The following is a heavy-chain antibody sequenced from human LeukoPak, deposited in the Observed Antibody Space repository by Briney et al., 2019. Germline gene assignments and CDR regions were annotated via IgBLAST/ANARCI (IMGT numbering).Heavy chain of an antibody. J-gene: IGHJ2*01. Sequence: PSETLSLTCAVSGYSISSGYYWGWIRQPPGKGLGWIGSIYHSGSTYYNPSLKSRVTISVDTSKNQFSLKLSSVTAAETAVYYCARRTSGKHWYFDLWGRGTLVTVSS. CDR1: GYSISSGYY. V-gene: IGHV4-38-2*01. CDR3: ARRTSGKHWYFDL. D-gene: IGHD1-14*01. CDR2: IYHSGST.